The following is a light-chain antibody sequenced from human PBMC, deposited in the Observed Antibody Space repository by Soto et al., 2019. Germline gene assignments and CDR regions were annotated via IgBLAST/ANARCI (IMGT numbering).Light chain of an antibody. J-gene: IGLJ1*01. Sequence: QSALTQPRSVSGSPGQSVTISCTGTSSDVGGYNYVSWYQQHPGKAPKLIIYDVVKRPSGVPDHFSGSKSGNTASLTISGLQGEDEADYYCCSYAGNYLYVFGTGTKVTVL. CDR1: SSDVGGYNY. CDR2: DVV. V-gene: IGLV2-11*01. CDR3: CSYAGNYLYV.